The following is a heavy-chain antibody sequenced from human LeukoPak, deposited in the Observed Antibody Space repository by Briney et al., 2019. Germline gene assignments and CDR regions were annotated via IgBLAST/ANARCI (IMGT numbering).Heavy chain of an antibody. CDR1: GFTFSGSA. CDR2: IKGKTKNYAT. Sequence: GGSLRLSCAASGFTFSGSAVHWVRQASGKGLEWVGRIKGKTKNYATAYATSVKGRFTISRDDSKNAAYLQMNSLKTEDTAVYYCTSTLIWGQGTLVTVSS. V-gene: IGHV3-73*01. J-gene: IGHJ4*02. CDR3: TSTLI.